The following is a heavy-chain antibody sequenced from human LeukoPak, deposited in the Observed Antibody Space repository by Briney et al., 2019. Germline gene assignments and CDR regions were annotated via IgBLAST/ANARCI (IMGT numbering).Heavy chain of an antibody. V-gene: IGHV3-33*01. CDR1: GFTFSSYG. CDR3: ARDGEGETDAFDI. CDR2: IWYDGRNK. D-gene: IGHD7-27*01. J-gene: IGHJ3*02. Sequence: PGRSLRLSCTASGFTFSSYGMNWVRQAPGKGLEWVALIWYDGRNKYYADSVKGRFTISRDNSKNTLYLQMSSLRAEDTAVYYCARDGEGETDAFDIWGQGTMVTVSS.